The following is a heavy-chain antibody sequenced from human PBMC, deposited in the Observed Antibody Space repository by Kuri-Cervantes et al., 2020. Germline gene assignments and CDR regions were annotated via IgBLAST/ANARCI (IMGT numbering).Heavy chain of an antibody. CDR1: GYTFTGYY. CDR2: INPNSGGT. J-gene: IGHJ2*01. CDR3: AKDRHSRSRPRYFDL. V-gene: IGHV1-2*02. Sequence: ASVKVSCKASGYTFTGYYMHWVRQAPGQGLEWMGWINPNSGGTNYAQKFQGRVTMTRDTSISTAYMELSRLRSDDTAVYYCAKDRHSRSRPRYFDLWGRGTLVTVSS. D-gene: IGHD6-6*01.